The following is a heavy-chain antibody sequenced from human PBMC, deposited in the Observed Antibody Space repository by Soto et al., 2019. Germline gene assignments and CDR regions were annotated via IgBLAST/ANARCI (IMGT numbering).Heavy chain of an antibody. D-gene: IGHD3-10*01. CDR2: INPNSGGT. Sequence: VKVSCKASGYTFTGYYMHWVRQALGQGLEWMGWINPNSGGTNYAQKFQGWVTMTRDTSISTAYMELSRLRSDDTAVYYCARHTTVPQDYYYGMDVWGQGTTVTVPS. J-gene: IGHJ6*02. CDR3: ARHTTVPQDYYYGMDV. V-gene: IGHV1-2*04. CDR1: GYTFTGYY.